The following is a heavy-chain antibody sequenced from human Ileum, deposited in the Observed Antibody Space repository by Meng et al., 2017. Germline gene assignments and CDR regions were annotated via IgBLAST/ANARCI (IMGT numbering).Heavy chain of an antibody. Sequence: QVQLQQSVAGLVKPSQTLSRTCAISGDSVSSNSAACNWIRQSPSRGLEWLGRTYYRSKCYNEYAVSVKSRITINPDTSNKQFYLQLNSVTPEDTAVYYCAKDGTSGSYLGLYYWGQGTLVTVSS. CDR3: AKDGTSGSYLGLYY. CDR2: TYYRSKCYN. CDR1: GDSVSSNSAA. D-gene: IGHD1-26*01. V-gene: IGHV6-1*01. J-gene: IGHJ4*02.